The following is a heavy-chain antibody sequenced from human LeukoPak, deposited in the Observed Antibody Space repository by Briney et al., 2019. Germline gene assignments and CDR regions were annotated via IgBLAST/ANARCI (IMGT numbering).Heavy chain of an antibody. D-gene: IGHD3-10*01. CDR3: AREYSYGSGSYYNGY. V-gene: IGHV3-7*04. CDR2: IKQDGNEK. CDR1: GFTFRNYW. J-gene: IGHJ4*02. Sequence: GGSLRLSCAASGFTFRNYWMTWVRQAPGKGLEWVANIKQDGNEKYYVDSVKGRFTISRDNAKNSLYLHMNSLRAEDTAVYYCAREYSYGSGSYYNGYWGQGALVTVSS.